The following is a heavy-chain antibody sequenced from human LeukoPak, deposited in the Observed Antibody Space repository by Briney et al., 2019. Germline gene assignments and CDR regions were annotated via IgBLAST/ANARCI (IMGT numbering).Heavy chain of an antibody. J-gene: IGHJ5*02. CDR1: GGSFSGYY. V-gene: IGHV4-34*01. CDR2: INHSGST. CDR3: ARETTIPIA. D-gene: IGHD3-9*01. Sequence: SETLSLTCAVYGGSFSGYYWSWIRQPPGKGLEWIGEINHSGSTNYNPSLKSRVTISVDTSKNQFSLKLSSVTAADTAVYYCARETTIPIAWGQGTLVTVSS.